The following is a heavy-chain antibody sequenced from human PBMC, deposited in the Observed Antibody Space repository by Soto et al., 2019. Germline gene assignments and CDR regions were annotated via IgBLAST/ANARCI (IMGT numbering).Heavy chain of an antibody. CDR1: GYTFTGYY. J-gene: IGHJ6*02. V-gene: IGHV1-2*02. Sequence: GASVKVSCKASGYTFTGYYMHWVRQAPGQGLEWMGWINPNSGGTNYAQKFQGRATMTRDTSISTAYMELSRLRSDDTAVYYCARVRDYYYGMDVWGQGTTVTVSS. CDR2: INPNSGGT. CDR3: ARVRDYYYGMDV.